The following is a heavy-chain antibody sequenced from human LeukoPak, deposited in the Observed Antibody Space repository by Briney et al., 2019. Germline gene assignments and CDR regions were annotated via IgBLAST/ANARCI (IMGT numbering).Heavy chain of an antibody. Sequence: PGGSLRLSCAASGFTFSSYGMHWVRQAPGKGLEWVAVISYDGSDKYYADSVKGRFTISRDNSKNTLYLQMNSLRAEDTAVYYCAKDRSASVINPWGQGTLVTVSS. CDR2: ISYDGSDK. V-gene: IGHV3-30*18. CDR3: AKDRSASVINP. D-gene: IGHD2-21*01. J-gene: IGHJ5*02. CDR1: GFTFSSYG.